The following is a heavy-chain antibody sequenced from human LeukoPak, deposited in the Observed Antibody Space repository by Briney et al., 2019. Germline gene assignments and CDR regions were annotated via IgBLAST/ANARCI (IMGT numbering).Heavy chain of an antibody. V-gene: IGHV3-23*01. CDR1: GFTFSSYG. CDR3: AKLGSYDILTGYVDY. Sequence: GGTLRLSCAASGFTFSSYGMSWVRQAPGKGLEWVSGISGSGGSIYYADSVKGRFTISRDNSKNTLYLQMNSLRAEDTSVYYCAKLGSYDILTGYVDYWGQGTLVTVSS. CDR2: ISGSGGSI. J-gene: IGHJ4*02. D-gene: IGHD3-9*01.